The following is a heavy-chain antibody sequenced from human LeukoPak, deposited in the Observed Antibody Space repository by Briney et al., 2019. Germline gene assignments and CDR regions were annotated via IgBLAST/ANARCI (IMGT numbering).Heavy chain of an antibody. V-gene: IGHV3-21*01. J-gene: IGHJ4*02. CDR2: ISSSSSYI. D-gene: IGHD2-2*02. Sequence: GGSLRLSCAASGFTFSSYSMTWVRQAPGKGLEWVSPISSSSSYIYYADSVKGRFTISRDNAKNSLYLQMNSLRAEDTAVYYCARDEVGVVVPAAIPGTGDYWGQGTLVTVSS. CDR3: ARDEVGVVVPAAIPGTGDY. CDR1: GFTFSSYS.